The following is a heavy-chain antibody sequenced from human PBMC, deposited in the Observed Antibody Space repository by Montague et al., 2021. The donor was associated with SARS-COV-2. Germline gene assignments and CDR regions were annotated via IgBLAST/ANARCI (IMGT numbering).Heavy chain of an antibody. D-gene: IGHD3-22*01. CDR3: ARYYERSLDV. V-gene: IGHV4-59*08. CDR2: IFKNGKT. J-gene: IGHJ6*02. CDR1: GDSITDDD. Sequence: SETLSLTCTVSGDSITDDDWSWIRQPPGKGLEWIVNIFKNGKTDCNPSLRSRVITSVDTSKSQFSLRVTSVTAADTAVYYCARYYERSLDVWGQGTTVTVSS.